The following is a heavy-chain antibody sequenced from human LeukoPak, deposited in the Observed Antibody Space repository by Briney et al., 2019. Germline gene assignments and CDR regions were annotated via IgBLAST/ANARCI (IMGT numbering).Heavy chain of an antibody. D-gene: IGHD3-22*01. CDR3: ASPTYYYDSSGFSFPKRKDAFDI. CDR1: GGSISSSSYY. V-gene: IGHV4-39*07. CDR2: IYYSGST. Sequence: PSETLSLTCTVSGGSISSSSYYWGWIRQPPGKGLEWIGSIYYSGSTYYNPSLKSRVTISVDTSKNQFSLKLSSVTAADTAVYYCASPTYYYDSSGFSFPKRKDAFDIWGQGTMVTVSS. J-gene: IGHJ3*02.